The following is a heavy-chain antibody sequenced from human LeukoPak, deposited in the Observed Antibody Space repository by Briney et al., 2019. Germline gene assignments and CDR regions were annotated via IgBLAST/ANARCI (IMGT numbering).Heavy chain of an antibody. CDR1: GFTLSSYA. CDR2: FSSNGGST. D-gene: IGHD2-8*01. V-gene: IGHV3-64D*06. J-gene: IGHJ5*02. CDR3: VKGHCSNGVCSGGFDP. Sequence: GGSLRLSCSASGFTLSSYAMHWVRQAPGRGLEYVSAFSSNGGSTYYAESVKGRFTISRDNSKKTLYLQMSSLRAEDTAVYYCVKGHCSNGVCSGGFDPWGQGTLVTVSS.